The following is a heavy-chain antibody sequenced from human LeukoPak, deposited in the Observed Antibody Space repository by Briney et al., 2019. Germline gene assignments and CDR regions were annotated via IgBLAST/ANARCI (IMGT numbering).Heavy chain of an antibody. V-gene: IGHV3-23*01. CDR2: ISGSGGST. Sequence: PGGSLRLSCAASGFTFSSYAMSWVRQAPGKGLEWVSAISGSGGSTYYADSVKARFTISRDNSKNTLYLQMNSLRAEDTAVYYSAKGQSASIAAAARGVDYWGQGTLVTVSS. CDR3: AKGQSASIAAAARGVDY. CDR1: GFTFSSYA. D-gene: IGHD6-13*01. J-gene: IGHJ4*02.